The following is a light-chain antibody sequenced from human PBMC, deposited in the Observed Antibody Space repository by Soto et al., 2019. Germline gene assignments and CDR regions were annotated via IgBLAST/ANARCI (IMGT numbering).Light chain of an antibody. CDR3: QSYDSSLSGSTV. Sequence: QPVPTQPPSVSGAPGQRVTISFTGTSSNIGTGYDVHWYQQLPGTAPKPLIYDNNNRPSGFPDRFSGSKSGPTASLAITGLQAEDEAEYYCQSYDSSLSGSTVFGTGTQLTVL. J-gene: IGLJ1*01. CDR1: SSNIGTGYD. V-gene: IGLV1-40*01. CDR2: DNN.